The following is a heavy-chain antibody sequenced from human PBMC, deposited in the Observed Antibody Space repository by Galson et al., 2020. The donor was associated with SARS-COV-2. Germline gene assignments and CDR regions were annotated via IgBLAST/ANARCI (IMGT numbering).Heavy chain of an antibody. CDR3: ARDYASGTYNHYYYYYMDV. CDR2: IHSSGST. D-gene: IGHD3-10*01. V-gene: IGHV4-59*01. CDR1: GGSISDYY. Sequence: SETLSLTCSVSGGSISDYYWSWIRQPPGKGLEWIGFIHSSGSTNNNPSLRGRVTISVDTSKNQFSLRLNSVTAADTAVYYCARDYASGTYNHYYYYYMDVWGKGTTVTVSS. J-gene: IGHJ6*03.